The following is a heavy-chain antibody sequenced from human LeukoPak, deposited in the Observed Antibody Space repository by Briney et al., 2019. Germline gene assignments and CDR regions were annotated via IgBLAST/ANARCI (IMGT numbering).Heavy chain of an antibody. V-gene: IGHV1-2*02. CDR1: GYTFTGYY. CDR3: ARIAGTGTTDLNWFDP. CDR2: INPNSGGT. J-gene: IGHJ5*02. Sequence: ASVKVSCKASGYTFTGYYMHWVRQAPGQGLEWMGWINPNSGGTNYAQKFQGRVTMTRDTSISTAYMELSRLRSDDTAVYYCARIAGTGTTDLNWFDPWGQGTLVTVSS. D-gene: IGHD1-7*01.